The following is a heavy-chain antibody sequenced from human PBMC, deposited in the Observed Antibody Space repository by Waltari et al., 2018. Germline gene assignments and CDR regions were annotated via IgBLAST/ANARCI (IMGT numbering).Heavy chain of an antibody. Sequence: QVQLVQSGAEVKKPGSSVKVYCKASGGTFSSYAISWVRQAPGQGLEWMGWIIPIFGTANYAQKFQGRVTITTDESTSTAYMELSSLRSEDTAVYYCARGGSSSFNWFDPWGQGTLVTVSS. CDR2: IIPIFGTA. CDR3: ARGGSSSFNWFDP. J-gene: IGHJ5*02. D-gene: IGHD6-6*01. V-gene: IGHV1-69*05. CDR1: GGTFSSYA.